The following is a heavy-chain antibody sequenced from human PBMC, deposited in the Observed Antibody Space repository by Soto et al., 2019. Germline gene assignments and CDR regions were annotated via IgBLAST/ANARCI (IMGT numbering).Heavy chain of an antibody. J-gene: IGHJ6*02. D-gene: IGHD3-9*01. CDR3: ARDPYYDILTGYLGYGMDV. CDR1: GDSVSSNSAA. V-gene: IGHV6-1*01. Sequence: SQTLSLTCAISGDSVSSNSAAWNWIRQSPSRGLEWLGRTYYRSKWYNDYAVSVKSRITINPDTSKNQFSLQLNSVTPADTAVYYCARDPYYDILTGYLGYGMDVWGQGTTVTVSS. CDR2: TYYRSKWYN.